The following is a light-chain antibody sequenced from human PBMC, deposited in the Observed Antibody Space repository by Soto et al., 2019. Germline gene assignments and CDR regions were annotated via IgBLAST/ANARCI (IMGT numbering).Light chain of an antibody. V-gene: IGLV2-11*01. J-gene: IGLJ2*01. CDR3: CSYAGSYAL. Sequence: QSALTQPRSVSGSPGQSVTISCTGTSSDVGGYNFVSWYQQNPGKVPKLIIYDVSQRPSGVPDRFSGYKSGNTASLTISGLQAEDEADYYCCSYAGSYALFGGGTKVTVL. CDR2: DVS. CDR1: SSDVGGYNF.